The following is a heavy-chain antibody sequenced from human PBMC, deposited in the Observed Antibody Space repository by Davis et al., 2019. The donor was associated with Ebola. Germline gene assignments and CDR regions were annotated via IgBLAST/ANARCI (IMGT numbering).Heavy chain of an antibody. CDR1: GGSISSSSYY. J-gene: IGHJ5*02. CDR2: IYYSGST. D-gene: IGHD3-22*01. Sequence: PSETLSLTCTVSGGSISSSSYYWGWIRQPPGKGLEWIGSIYYSGSTYYNPSLKSRVTISVDTSKNQFSLKLSSVTAADTAVYYCARVWLLLGSRTGHNWFDPWGQGTLVTVSS. CDR3: ARVWLLLGSRTGHNWFDP. V-gene: IGHV4-39*01.